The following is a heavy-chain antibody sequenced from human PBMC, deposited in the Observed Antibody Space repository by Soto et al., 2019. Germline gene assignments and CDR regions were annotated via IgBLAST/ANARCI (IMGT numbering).Heavy chain of an antibody. CDR2: ISAVNGNT. J-gene: IGHJ4*02. CDR1: GYTFTSCA. CDR3: ARDAPPEED. Sequence: QVQLVQSGAEGKKPGASVKVSCQASGYTFTSCAISGVRQAPGQGREWMGWISAVNGNTNYTPKLQGRVTMTTDTTTSTAYMELRSMRSDDTAVYYCARDAPPEEDCGQGTLVTVSS. V-gene: IGHV1-18*01.